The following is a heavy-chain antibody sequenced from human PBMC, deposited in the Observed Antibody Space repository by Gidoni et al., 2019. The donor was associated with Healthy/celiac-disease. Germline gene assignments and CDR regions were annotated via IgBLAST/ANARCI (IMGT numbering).Heavy chain of an antibody. V-gene: IGHV4-39*07. CDR2: IYYSGGT. Sequence: QLQLQESGPGLVQPSETLSLTCTVSGGSISSSSYYWGWIRQPPGKGLEWIGSIYYSGGTYYNPSLKSRVTISVDTSKNQFSLKLSSVTAADTAVYYCARVKVGATDYWGQGTLVTVSS. CDR1: GGSISSSSYY. CDR3: ARVKVGATDY. D-gene: IGHD1-26*01. J-gene: IGHJ4*02.